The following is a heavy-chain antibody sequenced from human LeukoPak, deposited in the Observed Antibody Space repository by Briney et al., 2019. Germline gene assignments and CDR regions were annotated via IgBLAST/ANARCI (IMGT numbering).Heavy chain of an antibody. J-gene: IGHJ4*02. CDR3: VRGRLFRGGFDS. Sequence: GGSLRLSCAASGFTVSNNYMSWVRQVPGKGPEWVSGILDNGDTNYADSVKGRFAISRDNSKNTLYLQMSSLRADDTAVYYCVRGRLFRGGFDSWGQGTLVTVS. D-gene: IGHD2-15*01. CDR1: GFTVSNNY. V-gene: IGHV3-53*01. CDR2: ILDNGDT.